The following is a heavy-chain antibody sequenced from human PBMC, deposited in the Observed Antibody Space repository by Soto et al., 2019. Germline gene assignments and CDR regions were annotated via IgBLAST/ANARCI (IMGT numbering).Heavy chain of an antibody. J-gene: IGHJ4*02. Sequence: GGSLRLSCAASGFTFSSYGMHWVRQAPGKGLEWVAVIWYDGSNKYYADSVKGRFTISRDNSKNTLYLQMNSLRAEDTAVYYCARDPPMSVADWIYFDYWGQGTLVTVSS. CDR2: IWYDGSNK. CDR1: GFTFSSYG. CDR3: ARDPPMSVADWIYFDY. V-gene: IGHV3-33*01. D-gene: IGHD1-1*01.